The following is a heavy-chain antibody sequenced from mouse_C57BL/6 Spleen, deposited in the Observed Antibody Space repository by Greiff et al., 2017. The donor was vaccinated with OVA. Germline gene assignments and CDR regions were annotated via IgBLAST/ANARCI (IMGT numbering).Heavy chain of an antibody. CDR2: ISYDGSN. CDR3: AREEDY. Sequence: ESGPGLVKPSQSLSLTCSVTGYSINSGYYWNWIRQFPRNKLEWMGYISYDGSNKYNPSLKNRNTITRDTSMHQFFLKLNSVTTYYTATYYCAREEDYWGQGTSVTVSS. V-gene: IGHV3-6*01. CDR1: GYSINSGYY. J-gene: IGHJ4*01.